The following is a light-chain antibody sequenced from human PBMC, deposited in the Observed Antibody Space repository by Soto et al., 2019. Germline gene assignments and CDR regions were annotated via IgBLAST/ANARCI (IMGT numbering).Light chain of an antibody. CDR1: QSIGSY. CDR3: QQRSTWHT. Sequence: EIVLTQSPATLALSPGGRATLSCRASQSIGSYLAWYQQKPGQAPRLVIYDASSRSAGIPARFSGSGSGTDFTLTINSLEPEDFAVYYCQQRSTWHTFGQGTRLEIK. CDR2: DAS. V-gene: IGKV3-11*01. J-gene: IGKJ5*01.